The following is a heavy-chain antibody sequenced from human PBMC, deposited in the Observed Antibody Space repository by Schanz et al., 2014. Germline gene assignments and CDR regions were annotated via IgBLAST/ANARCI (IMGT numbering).Heavy chain of an antibody. CDR2: IYSGIGA. CDR3: ARVHHYDPSGWGYFAY. Sequence: EGQLAESGGGLVQPGGSLRLSCAVSGFTVSSNHMSWVRQAPGKGLEWVSVIYSGIGAYYADSVKDRFTVSRDNSKNTVYLQMNRLRAEDTAVYYCARVHHYDPSGWGYFAYWGQGALVTVSS. CDR1: GFTVSSNH. V-gene: IGHV3-66*01. D-gene: IGHD3-22*01. J-gene: IGHJ4*02.